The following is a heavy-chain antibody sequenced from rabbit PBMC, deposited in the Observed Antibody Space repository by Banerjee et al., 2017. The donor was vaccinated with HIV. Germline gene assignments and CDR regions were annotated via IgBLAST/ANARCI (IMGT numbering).Heavy chain of an antibody. CDR2: IYTSSGNT. J-gene: IGHJ6*01. CDR1: GFDFSSDA. CDR3: ARDLAGVIGWNFGL. Sequence: QEQLVESGGGLVQPEGSLTLTCKASGFDFSSDAMCWVRQAPGKGLEWIACIYTSSGNTVYASWAKGRFTISKTSSTTVTLQMTSLTAADTASYFCARDLAGVIGWNFGLWGPGTLVTVS. D-gene: IGHD4-1*01. V-gene: IGHV1S45*01.